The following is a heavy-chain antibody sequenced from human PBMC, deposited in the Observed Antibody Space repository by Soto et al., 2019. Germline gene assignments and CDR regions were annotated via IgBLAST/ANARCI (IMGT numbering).Heavy chain of an antibody. CDR3: ARGKYSGFDW. CDR2: AIYRSKWSN. V-gene: IGHV6-1*01. D-gene: IGHD2-15*01. CDR1: VYRFFSDGVA. J-gene: IGHJ5*01. Sequence: SQSLSLTCGISVYRFFSDGVAWNWIIQSPSRGLEWLGRAIYRSKWSNDYAASVKGRITVNPDTSKNQFSLHLNSVTPEDTAVYYCARGKYSGFDWWGQGTINIVSS.